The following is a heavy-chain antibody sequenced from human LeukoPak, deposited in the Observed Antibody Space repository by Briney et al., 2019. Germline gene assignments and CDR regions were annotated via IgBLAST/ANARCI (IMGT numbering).Heavy chain of an antibody. CDR1: GGSFSGYY. V-gene: IGHV4-34*01. J-gene: IGHJ4*02. Sequence: SETLSLTCAVYGGSFSGYYWSWIRQPPGKGLEWIGEINHSGITNYNPSLKSRVTISVDTSKNQFSLKLSSVTAADTAVYYCARGHSHDSSGYYKWGQGTLVTVSS. CDR2: INHSGIT. CDR3: ARGHSHDSSGYYK. D-gene: IGHD3-22*01.